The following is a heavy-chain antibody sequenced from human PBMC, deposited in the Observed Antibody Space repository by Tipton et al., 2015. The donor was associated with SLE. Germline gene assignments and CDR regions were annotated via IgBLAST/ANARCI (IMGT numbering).Heavy chain of an antibody. CDR2: IWFDGSSK. Sequence: SLRLSCAASGFTFSYYGMHWVRQAPGKGLEWVAVIWFDGSSKYYADSVKGRFTISRDISKNTLFLQMNSLRVEDTAVYYCAGYSGYDSAFEIWGQGTMVTVSS. V-gene: IGHV3-33*01. CDR1: GFTFSYYG. J-gene: IGHJ3*02. D-gene: IGHD5-12*01. CDR3: AGYSGYDSAFEI.